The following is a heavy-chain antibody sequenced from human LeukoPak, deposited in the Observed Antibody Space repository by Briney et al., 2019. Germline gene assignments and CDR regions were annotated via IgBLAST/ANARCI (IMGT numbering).Heavy chain of an antibody. CDR3: ARDRDSSWYPYFES. CDR2: IKQDGSQT. V-gene: IGHV3-7*01. Sequence: GGSLRLSCVASGFTISGSFMSWVRQVPGKGLEWVTNIKQDGSQTYYIDSVKGRFTISRDNAKNSLYLQVNSLRVEDTAVYYCARDRDSSWYPYFESWGQGTLVTVSS. D-gene: IGHD6-13*01. CDR1: GFTISGSF. J-gene: IGHJ4*02.